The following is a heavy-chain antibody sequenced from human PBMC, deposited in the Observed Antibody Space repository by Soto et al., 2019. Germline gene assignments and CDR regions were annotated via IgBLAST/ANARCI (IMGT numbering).Heavy chain of an antibody. CDR3: ARGGEDCSGGSCYYYYYYMDV. V-gene: IGHV1-2*04. Sequence: ASVKVSCKASGYTFTGYYMHWVRQAPGQGLEWMGWINPNSGGTNYAQKFQGWVTMTRDTSISTAYMELSRLRSDDTAVYYCARGGEDCSGGSCYYYYYYMDVWGKGTTVTVSS. CDR2: INPNSGGT. CDR1: GYTFTGYY. J-gene: IGHJ6*03. D-gene: IGHD2-15*01.